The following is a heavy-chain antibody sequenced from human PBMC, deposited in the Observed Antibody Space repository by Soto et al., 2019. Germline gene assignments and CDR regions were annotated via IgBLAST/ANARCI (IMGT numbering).Heavy chain of an antibody. CDR2: IIPIFGTA. V-gene: IGHV1-69*13. Sequence: SVKVSCKASGGTFSSYAISWVRQAPGQGLEWMGGIIPIFGTANYAQKFQGRVTITADESTSTAYMELSSLRSEDTAVYYCARESDIVVVPAARRHYHYGMDVWGQGTPVTVSS. J-gene: IGHJ6*02. CDR1: GGTFSSYA. CDR3: ARESDIVVVPAARRHYHYGMDV. D-gene: IGHD2-2*01.